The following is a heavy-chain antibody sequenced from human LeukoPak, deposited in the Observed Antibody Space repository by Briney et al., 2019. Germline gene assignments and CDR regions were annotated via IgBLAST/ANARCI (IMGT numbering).Heavy chain of an antibody. Sequence: GGSLRLSCVVSGFTVSSKYMTWVRQAPGKGLEWVSVFYSSGTTNYADSVKGRFIISRDNSKNTLYLQMNSLRAEDTAVYYCASRGEYSSSSYGMDVWGQGTTVTVSS. D-gene: IGHD6-13*01. CDR3: ASRGEYSSSSYGMDV. J-gene: IGHJ6*02. CDR1: GFTVSSKY. CDR2: FYSSGTT. V-gene: IGHV3-53*01.